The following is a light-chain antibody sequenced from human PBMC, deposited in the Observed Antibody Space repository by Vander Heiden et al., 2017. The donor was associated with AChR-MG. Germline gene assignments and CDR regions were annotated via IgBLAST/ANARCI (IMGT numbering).Light chain of an antibody. V-gene: IGKV1-39*01. CDR2: AAS. Sequence: DIQVTQSPSSLSASIEDRVTITCRASQTIKNYLNWYQQHPGKAPKLLIFAASTLRSGVPSRFSGSGSGTNFTLTIGRLQPEDFATYYCQQRDSPPFTFGHGTKVDF. J-gene: IGKJ3*01. CDR1: QTIKNY. CDR3: QQRDSPPFT.